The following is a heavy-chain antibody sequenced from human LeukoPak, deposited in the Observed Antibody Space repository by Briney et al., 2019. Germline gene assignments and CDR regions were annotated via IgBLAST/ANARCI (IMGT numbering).Heavy chain of an antibody. V-gene: IGHV1-69*13. CDR1: GGTFSSYA. J-gene: IGHJ4*02. CDR2: IIPIFGTA. Sequence: SVKVSCKASGGTFSSYAISWVRQAPGQGLEWMGGIIPIFGTANYAQKFQGRVTITADESTSTAYMELSSLRSEDTAVYYCARGGSIVVVVAATYYFDYWGRGTLVTVSS. D-gene: IGHD2-15*01. CDR3: ARGGSIVVVVAATYYFDY.